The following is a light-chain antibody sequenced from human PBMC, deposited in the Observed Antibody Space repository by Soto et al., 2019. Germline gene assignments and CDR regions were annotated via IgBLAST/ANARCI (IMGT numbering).Light chain of an antibody. CDR2: DAS. CDR3: PQYDNVPLT. Sequence: DVQMTQSPSSLSASVGDRVTITCQASHDISDYLNWYQYKPGEAPKLLIYDASKLEAGVPSRFSGRGSGTDFTFSITSLQTEDIATDYCPQYDNVPLTFGGGTKVEIK. CDR1: HDISDY. J-gene: IGKJ4*01. V-gene: IGKV1-33*01.